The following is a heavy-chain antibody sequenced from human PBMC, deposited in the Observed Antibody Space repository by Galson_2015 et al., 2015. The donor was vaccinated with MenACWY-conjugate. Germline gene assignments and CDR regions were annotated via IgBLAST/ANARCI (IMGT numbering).Heavy chain of an antibody. CDR2: IDPSDSYT. V-gene: IGHV5-10-1*01. Sequence: QSGAEVKKPGESLRISCKGSGYSLTSYWISWVRQMPGKGLEWMGRIDPSDSYTNYSPSFQGHVTISADKSISTAYLQWSSLKASDTAMYYCARRVAAAWDTYGMDVWGQGTTVTVSS. CDR1: GYSLTSYW. J-gene: IGHJ6*02. D-gene: IGHD6-13*01. CDR3: ARRVAAAWDTYGMDV.